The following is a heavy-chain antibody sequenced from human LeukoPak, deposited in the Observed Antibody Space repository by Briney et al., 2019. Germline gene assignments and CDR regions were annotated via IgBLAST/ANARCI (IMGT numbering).Heavy chain of an antibody. CDR3: ATGAAVAGTGFDP. J-gene: IGHJ5*02. D-gene: IGHD6-19*01. Sequence: ASVKASCKASGYTFTSYGISWVRQAPGQGLEWMGGFDPEDGETIYAQKFQGRVTMTEDTSTDTAYMELSSLRSEDTAVYYCATGAAVAGTGFDPWGQGTLVTVSS. CDR2: FDPEDGET. V-gene: IGHV1-24*01. CDR1: GYTFTSYG.